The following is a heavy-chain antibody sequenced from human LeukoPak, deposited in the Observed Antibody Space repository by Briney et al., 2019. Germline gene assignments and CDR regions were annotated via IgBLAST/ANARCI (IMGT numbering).Heavy chain of an antibody. J-gene: IGHJ4*02. V-gene: IGHV3-33*01. Sequence: PRRSLRLSCAASGFTFSSYGMHWVRQAPGKGLEWVAVIWHDGSNKYYADYVKGPITISRDNSKNTLYLQMNSLRDEDTAVYYCARDSEVVVMLPLDCWGQGTLVTVSS. CDR1: GFTFSSYG. D-gene: IGHD3-22*01. CDR2: IWHDGSNK. CDR3: ARDSEVVVMLPLDC.